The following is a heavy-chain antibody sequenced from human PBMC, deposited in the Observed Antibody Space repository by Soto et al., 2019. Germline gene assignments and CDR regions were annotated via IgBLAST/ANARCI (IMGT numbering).Heavy chain of an antibody. CDR3: ARERTVAGNDY. V-gene: IGHV1-8*01. D-gene: IGHD6-19*01. Sequence: GASVKVSCKASGYTFTSYDINWVRQATGQGLEWMGWMNPKSGNTGYAQKFQGRVIMTRNTSISTAYMELSSLRSEDTAVYYCARERTVAGNDYWGQGTLVTVSS. J-gene: IGHJ4*02. CDR2: MNPKSGNT. CDR1: GYTFTSYD.